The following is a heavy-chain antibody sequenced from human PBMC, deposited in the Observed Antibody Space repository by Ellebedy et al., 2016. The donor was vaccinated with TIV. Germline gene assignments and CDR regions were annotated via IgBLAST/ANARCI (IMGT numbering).Heavy chain of an antibody. J-gene: IGHJ4*02. CDR2: INPNSGGT. V-gene: IGHV1-2*02. D-gene: IGHD1-26*01. Sequence: AASVKVSCKASGGTFSSYAISWVRQAPGQGLEWMGWINPNSGGTNYAQKFQGRVTMTRDTSISTAYMELSRLRSDDTAVYYCARDLTRWGGSYCFGYWGQGTLVTVSS. CDR3: ARDLTRWGGSYCFGY. CDR1: GGTFSSYA.